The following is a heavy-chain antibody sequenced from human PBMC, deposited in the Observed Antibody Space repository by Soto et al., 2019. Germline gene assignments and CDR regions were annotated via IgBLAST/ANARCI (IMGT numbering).Heavy chain of an antibody. D-gene: IGHD4-4*01. Sequence: HPGGSLRLSCAASGFTFSSYPMHWVRQAPGKGLEWVAVISNDCSNKYYADSVKGRFTISRDNSKNTLYLQMNSLRAEDTAVYYCAKGGPTAREAPDYWGQGTLVTVSS. CDR3: AKGGPTAREAPDY. J-gene: IGHJ4*02. CDR2: ISNDCSNK. CDR1: GFTFSSYP. V-gene: IGHV3-30*18.